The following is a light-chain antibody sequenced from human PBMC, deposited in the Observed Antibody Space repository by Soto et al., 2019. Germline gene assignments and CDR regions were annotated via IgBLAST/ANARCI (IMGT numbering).Light chain of an antibody. CDR3: TSYTTISTRV. Sequence: QSALTQPSSLSGSPGQSITISCTGTISDVGAYDYVSWCQQLPGKAPKLIISEVSNRPSGVSYRFSGSKSGNTASLTISGLHPEDEASYYCTSYTTISTRVFGTGTKVTVL. CDR1: ISDVGAYDY. V-gene: IGLV2-14*01. J-gene: IGLJ1*01. CDR2: EVS.